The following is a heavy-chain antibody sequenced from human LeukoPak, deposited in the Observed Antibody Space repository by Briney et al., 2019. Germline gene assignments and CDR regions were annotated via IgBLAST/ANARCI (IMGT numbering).Heavy chain of an antibody. V-gene: IGHV3-21*01. D-gene: IGHD2-2*01. CDR3: VKDADQLLGDAFDI. CDR1: GFTFSSYS. J-gene: IGHJ3*02. CDR2: ISSSSSYI. Sequence: GSLRLSCAASGFTFSSYSMNWVRQAPGKGLESVSSISSSSSYIYYADSVKGRFTISRDNAKNSLYLPMNSLRAEDTAVNSCVKDADQLLGDAFDIWGQGTMVTVSS.